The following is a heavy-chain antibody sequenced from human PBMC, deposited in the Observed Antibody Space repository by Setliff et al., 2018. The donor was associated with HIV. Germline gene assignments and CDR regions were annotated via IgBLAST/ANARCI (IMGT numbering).Heavy chain of an antibody. V-gene: IGHV1-8*01. D-gene: IGHD2-2*01. CDR1: GYNFTSHD. J-gene: IGHJ4*02. CDR2: MNPKSGNT. Sequence: GASVTVSCKASGYNFTSHDINWVRQAPGQGLEWMGWMNPKSGNTGYARKFQGRVTMTRKTSISTAYMELRSLRSDDTAVYYCARGYCSSTSCYGIYYFDNWGQGTPVTVSS. CDR3: ARGYCSSTSCYGIYYFDN.